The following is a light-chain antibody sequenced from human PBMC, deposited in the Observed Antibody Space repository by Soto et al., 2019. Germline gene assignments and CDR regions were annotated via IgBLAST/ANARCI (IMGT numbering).Light chain of an antibody. Sequence: EIVMTQPPATLSVSPGDIATLSCRASQRISSNLAWYQQKPGQAPRLLIYGASTRATGIPARFRGSGSETEFTLTISSLQSEDFALYYCHQYNNWPPYTFGQGTRLEIK. J-gene: IGKJ2*01. V-gene: IGKV3-15*01. CDR1: QRISSN. CDR3: HQYNNWPPYT. CDR2: GAS.